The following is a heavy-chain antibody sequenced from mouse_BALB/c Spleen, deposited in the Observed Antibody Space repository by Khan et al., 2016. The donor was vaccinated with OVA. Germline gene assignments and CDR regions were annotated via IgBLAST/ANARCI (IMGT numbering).Heavy chain of an antibody. Sequence: LQQSGPELMKPGASVNISCKASGYSFTSYYIHWVKQSHGKSLEWIGYIDPFNGGTDYNQKFKGKATLTVDKSSSTAYMHLSSLTSEDSAVYYCARGAFGYWGRGTLVTVSA. V-gene: IGHV1S135*01. CDR1: GYSFTSYY. CDR3: ARGAFGY. CDR2: IDPFNGGT. J-gene: IGHJ3*01.